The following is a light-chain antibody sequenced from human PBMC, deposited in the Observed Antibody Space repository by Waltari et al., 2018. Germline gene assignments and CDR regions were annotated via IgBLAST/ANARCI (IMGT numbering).Light chain of an antibody. CDR2: YDS. Sequence: YVLTPPPPVSVDPGKTARLTRGGDNSGSKSVNWYQQKPGQAPVLVMFYDSDRPSEIPERFSGSNSGNTATLTISWVEAGDEADYHCQVWDDVTDSGVFGGGTKLTVL. J-gene: IGLJ3*02. CDR1: NSGSKS. CDR3: QVWDDVTDSGV. V-gene: IGLV3-21*04.